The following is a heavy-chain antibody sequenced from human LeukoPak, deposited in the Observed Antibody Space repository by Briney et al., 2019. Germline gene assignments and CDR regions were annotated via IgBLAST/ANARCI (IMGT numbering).Heavy chain of an antibody. CDR1: GFTFSSYW. CDR2: INSDGSST. J-gene: IGHJ4*02. CDR3: ARDRSYSGNNDY. V-gene: IGHV3-74*01. Sequence: GGSLRLSCAASGFTFSSYWMHCVRQAPGKGLVWVSRINSDGSSTSYADSVKGRFTISRDNAKNTLYLQMNSLRAEDTAVYYCARDRSYSGNNDYWGQGTLVTVSS. D-gene: IGHD5-18*01.